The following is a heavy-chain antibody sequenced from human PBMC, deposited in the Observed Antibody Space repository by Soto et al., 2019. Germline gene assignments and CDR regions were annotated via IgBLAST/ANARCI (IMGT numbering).Heavy chain of an antibody. V-gene: IGHV1-18*04. J-gene: IGHJ6*02. CDR2: ISAYNGNT. CDR3: ARAGYRSSTSCYGGMDV. CDR1: GYTFTSYG. D-gene: IGHD2-2*01. Sequence: GASVKVSCKASGYTFTSYGISWVRQAPGQGLEWMGWISAYNGNTNYAQKLQGRVTMTTDTSTSTAYMELRSLRSDDTAVYYCARAGYRSSTSCYGGMDVWGQGTTVTVSS.